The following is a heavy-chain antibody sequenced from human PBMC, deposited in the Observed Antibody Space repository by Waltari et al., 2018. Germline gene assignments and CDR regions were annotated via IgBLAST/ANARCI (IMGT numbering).Heavy chain of an antibody. CDR1: GYSISSGYY. D-gene: IGHD3-22*01. J-gene: IGHJ4*02. V-gene: IGHV4-38-2*01. CDR3: ARFDSSGCGY. Sequence: QVQLQESGPGLVKPSETLSLTCAASGYSISSGYYWGWIRQPPGKGLEWIGSIYHSGSTYYNPSLKSRVTISVDTSKNQFSLKLSSVTAADTAVYYCARFDSSGCGYWGQGTLVTVSS. CDR2: IYHSGST.